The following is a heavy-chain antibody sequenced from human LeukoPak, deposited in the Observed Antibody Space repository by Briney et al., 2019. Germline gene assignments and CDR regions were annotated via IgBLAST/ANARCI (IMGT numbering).Heavy chain of an antibody. J-gene: IGHJ3*02. Sequence: KPSETLSLTCTVSGYSISSGSYYWSWIRQPAGKGLEWIGRIYTSGSTNYNPSLKSRVTISVDTSKNQFSLKLSSVTAADTAVYYCAREGPGWTTPRRCAFDIWGQGTMVTVSS. CDR2: IYTSGST. D-gene: IGHD3-9*01. CDR3: AREGPGWTTPRRCAFDI. CDR1: GYSISSGSYY. V-gene: IGHV4-61*02.